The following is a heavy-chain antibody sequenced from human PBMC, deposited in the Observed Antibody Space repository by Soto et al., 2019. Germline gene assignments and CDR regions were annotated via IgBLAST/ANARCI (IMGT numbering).Heavy chain of an antibody. J-gene: IGHJ6*02. V-gene: IGHV4-39*01. Sequence: SETLSLTCTVSGGSISSSSYYWGWIRQPPGKGLEWIGSIYYSGSTYYNPSLKSRVTISVDTSKNQFSLKLSSVTAADTAVYYCATVAAAGTWDSYYYYGMDVWGQGTTVTVSS. CDR1: GGSISSSSYY. D-gene: IGHD6-13*01. CDR3: ATVAAAGTWDSYYYYGMDV. CDR2: IYYSGST.